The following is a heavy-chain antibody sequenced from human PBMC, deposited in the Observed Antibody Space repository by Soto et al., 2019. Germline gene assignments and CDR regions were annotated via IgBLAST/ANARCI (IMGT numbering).Heavy chain of an antibody. D-gene: IGHD3-10*01. V-gene: IGHV5-51*01. CDR2: VYPGDSDT. CDR1: GYSFSSYW. Sequence: GESLKISCKASGYSFSSYWIAWVRQMPGRGLEWMGVVYPGDSDTRYSPSFEGQVTISADKSISTAYLQWSSLKASDTAMYYCARHKSNFYGSGSYLVDYWGQGTLVTVSS. J-gene: IGHJ4*02. CDR3: ARHKSNFYGSGSYLVDY.